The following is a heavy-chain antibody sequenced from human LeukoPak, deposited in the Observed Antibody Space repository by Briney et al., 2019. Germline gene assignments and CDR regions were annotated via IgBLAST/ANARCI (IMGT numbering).Heavy chain of an antibody. CDR3: ASLLRGVPPY. J-gene: IGHJ4*02. D-gene: IGHD3-10*01. V-gene: IGHV3-21*01. CDR1: GFTFSSYS. CDR2: ISSSSSYI. Sequence: PGGSLRPSCAASGFTFSSYSVNWVRQAPGKGLEWVSSISSSSSYIYHADSVKGRFTISRDNAKNSLYLQMNSLRAEDTAVYYCASLLRGVPPYWGQGTLVTVSS.